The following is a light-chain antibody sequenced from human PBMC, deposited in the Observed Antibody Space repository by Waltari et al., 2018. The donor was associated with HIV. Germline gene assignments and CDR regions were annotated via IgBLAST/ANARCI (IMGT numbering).Light chain of an antibody. J-gene: IGLJ1*01. CDR3: QSADSSNTYV. CDR2: KDS. CDR1: AVPKKY. V-gene: IGLV3-25*03. Sequence: SYELTQPPSVSVSPGQTARITCSGDAVPKKYAYWYQQRPGQAPVLVIYKDSERPSGIPERFSGSSSGTTVTLTISGVQAEDEADYYCQSADSSNTYVFGTGTKVTVL.